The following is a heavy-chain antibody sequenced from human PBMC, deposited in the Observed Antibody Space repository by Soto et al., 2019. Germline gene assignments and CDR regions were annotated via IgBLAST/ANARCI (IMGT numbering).Heavy chain of an antibody. CDR2: IYYSGST. Sequence: SETVSLTCTVSGGSISSSSYYWGWIRQPPGKGLEWIGSIYYSGSTYYNPSLKSRVTISVDTSKNQFSLKLSSVTAADTAVYYCARLTGYDFWSGYFANNWFDPWGQGTLVTVSS. CDR1: GGSISSSSYY. CDR3: ARLTGYDFWSGYFANNWFDP. V-gene: IGHV4-39*01. J-gene: IGHJ5*02. D-gene: IGHD3-3*01.